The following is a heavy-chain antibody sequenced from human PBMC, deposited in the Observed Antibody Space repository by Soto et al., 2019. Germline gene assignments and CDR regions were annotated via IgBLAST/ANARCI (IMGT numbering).Heavy chain of an antibody. D-gene: IGHD1-26*01. V-gene: IGHV3-30*18. CDR3: AKERTAFVMGASTIGYFDG. J-gene: IGHJ4*02. CDR1: GFTFSSYG. Sequence: QVQLVESGGGVVQPGRSLRLSCAASGFTFSSYGMHWVRQAPGKGLEWVSLLSYDESNEYYVDSVKGRFTISRDNSQDTLYLQMSSLTIEDTAMYFCAKERTAFVMGASTIGYFDGWGQGTLVTVSS. CDR2: LSYDESNE.